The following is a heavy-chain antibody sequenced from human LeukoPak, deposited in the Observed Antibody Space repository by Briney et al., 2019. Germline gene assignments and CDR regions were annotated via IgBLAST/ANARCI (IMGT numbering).Heavy chain of an antibody. V-gene: IGHV4-61*02. CDR1: GGSFSTSSYY. Sequence: SETLSLTCSVSGGSFSTSSYYWSWIRQPAGKGLEWIGRIYNSGSTTYNPSLESRVTISLDTSKYHFSLKLNSVTAADTAVYYCASGDFDCWGQGTLVSVSS. J-gene: IGHJ4*02. CDR2: IYNSGST. CDR3: ASGDFDC.